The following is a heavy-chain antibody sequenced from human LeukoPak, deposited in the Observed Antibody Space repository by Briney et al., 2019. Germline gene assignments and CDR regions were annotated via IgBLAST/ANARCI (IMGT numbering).Heavy chain of an antibody. J-gene: IGHJ4*02. D-gene: IGHD3-10*01. CDR2: ISSSSNYI. Sequence: GGSLRLSCTASGFAFSHHNMYWVRLAPPKGLELVASISSSSNYIYYSDSVKGRLTISRDNTKNSPFLQKNGLRAEDKAVYYCARNQNRVRGVSDFDYWGQGTLVTVSS. V-gene: IGHV3-21*01. CDR1: GFAFSHHN. CDR3: ARNQNRVRGVSDFDY.